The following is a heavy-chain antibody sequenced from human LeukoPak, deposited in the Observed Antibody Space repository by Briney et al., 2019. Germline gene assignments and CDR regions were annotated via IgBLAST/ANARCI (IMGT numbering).Heavy chain of an antibody. D-gene: IGHD3-10*01. CDR1: GYPFSAHF. CDR2: IDATTGNP. V-gene: IGHV7-4-1*02. CDR3: VRGTPTPGMDY. J-gene: IGHJ4*02. Sequence: ASVTVSCTASGYPFSAHFLNWVRQAPGQGLEWMGNIDATTGNPRYAQDFTGRFVFSLDSSVSTAYLQITSLKADDTAAYYCVRGTPTPGMDYWGQGTQVTVSS.